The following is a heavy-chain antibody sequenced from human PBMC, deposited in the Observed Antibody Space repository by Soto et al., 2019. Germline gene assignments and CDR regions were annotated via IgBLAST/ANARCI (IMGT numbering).Heavy chain of an antibody. Sequence: SETLSLTCTVSGASISGFYWSWIRKSAGKGLEWIGRIYATGTTDYNPSLKSRFMMSVDTSKKQFSLKLRSVTAADTAVYYCVRDGTKTLRDWFDPWGQGSSVTVAS. V-gene: IGHV4-4*07. D-gene: IGHD1-1*01. J-gene: IGHJ5*02. CDR1: GASISGFY. CDR3: VRDGTKTLRDWFDP. CDR2: IYATGTT.